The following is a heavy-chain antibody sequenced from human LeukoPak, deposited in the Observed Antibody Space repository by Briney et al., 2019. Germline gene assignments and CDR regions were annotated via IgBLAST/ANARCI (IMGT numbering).Heavy chain of an antibody. D-gene: IGHD2-2*01. V-gene: IGHV4-31*03. CDR1: GVSVSDGRYY. Sequence: PSETLSLTCSVSGVSVSDGRYYWTWIRQHPGKGLEWIVYKNYSGSAKYNPSLKSRLTISIDTSKNQFSLHLSSVTAADTATYYCATPYCSSISCLDVFNMWGKGTRVTVSS. CDR3: ATPYCSSISCLDVFNM. J-gene: IGHJ3*02. CDR2: KNYSGSA.